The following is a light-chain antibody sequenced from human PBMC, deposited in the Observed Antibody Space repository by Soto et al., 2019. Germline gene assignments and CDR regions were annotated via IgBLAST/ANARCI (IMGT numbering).Light chain of an antibody. CDR2: KAS. J-gene: IGKJ1*01. CDR3: QQYNSYPWT. Sequence: DIPMTQSPSTLSASVGDRVTITCRASQSISSWLAWYQQKPGKAPKLLLYKASSIESWVPSRFSGSGSGTEFTLTISSLQPDDFATYYCQQYNSYPWTFGQGTKVEIK. CDR1: QSISSW. V-gene: IGKV1-5*03.